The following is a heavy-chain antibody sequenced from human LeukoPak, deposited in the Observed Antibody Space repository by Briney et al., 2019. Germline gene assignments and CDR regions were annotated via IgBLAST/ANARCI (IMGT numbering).Heavy chain of an antibody. V-gene: IGHV3-21*01. CDR1: GFPFSAYY. CDR2: ISSSSSYI. Sequence: GGSLRLSCAASGFPFSAYYMSWLRQAPGKGLEWVSSISSSSSYIYYADSVKGRFTISRDNAKNSLYLQMNSLRAEDTAVYYCARYIAVAGIFDYWGQGTLVTVSS. J-gene: IGHJ4*02. D-gene: IGHD6-19*01. CDR3: ARYIAVAGIFDY.